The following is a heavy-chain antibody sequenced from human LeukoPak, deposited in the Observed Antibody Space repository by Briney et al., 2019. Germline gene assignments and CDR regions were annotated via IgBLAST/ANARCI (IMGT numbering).Heavy chain of an antibody. Sequence: GGSLRLSCAASGFTFSSYEMNWVRQAPGKGLEWVSSISSSSSYIYYADSVKGRFTISRDNAKNSLYLQMNSLRAEDTAVYYCARDHGSSTGDYWGQGTLVTVSS. CDR2: ISSSSSYI. CDR3: ARDHGSSTGDY. D-gene: IGHD2-2*01. V-gene: IGHV3-21*01. J-gene: IGHJ4*02. CDR1: GFTFSSYE.